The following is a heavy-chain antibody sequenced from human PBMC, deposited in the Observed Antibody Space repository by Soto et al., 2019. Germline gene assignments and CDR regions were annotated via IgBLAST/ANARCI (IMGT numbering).Heavy chain of an antibody. J-gene: IGHJ5*02. CDR1: GFSLSTSKVG. D-gene: IGHD6-19*01. CDR3: AVGAVAGPFDP. V-gene: IGHV2-5*02. Sequence: SGPTPVYPTRTVSMTCTFSGFSLSTSKVGVGWIRQPPGKALEWLALIYWDDDKRYSPSLKSRLTITKDTSKNQVVLTMTNMDPVDTATYYCAVGAVAGPFDPWGQGTLVTVSS. CDR2: IYWDDDK.